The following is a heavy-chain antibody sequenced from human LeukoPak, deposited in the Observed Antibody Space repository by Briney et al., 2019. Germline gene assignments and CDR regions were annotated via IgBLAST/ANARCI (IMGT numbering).Heavy chain of an antibody. D-gene: IGHD6-19*01. J-gene: IGHJ6*02. CDR2: IYYSGST. CDR1: GGSFSGYY. CDR3: ARLVHTLYYYYYGMDV. Sequence: SETLSLTCAVYGGSFSGYYWSWIRQPPGKGLEWIGYIYYSGSTNYNPSLKSRVTISVDTSKNQFSLKLSSVTAADTAVYYCARLVHTLYYYYYGMDVWGQGTTVTVSS. V-gene: IGHV4-59*08.